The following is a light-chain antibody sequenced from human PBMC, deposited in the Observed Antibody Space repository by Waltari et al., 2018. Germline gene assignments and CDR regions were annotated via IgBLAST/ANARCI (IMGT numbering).Light chain of an antibody. Sequence: EIVLTQSPGTLSVSPGERATLSCRASQSVSSNLAWYQQNPGQAPRLLIYGASTRATGIPARFSGSGSGTEFTLTISSLQSEDFAVYYCQQYNNWPPMYTFGQGTKLEIK. V-gene: IGKV3-15*01. CDR1: QSVSSN. CDR3: QQYNNWPPMYT. CDR2: GAS. J-gene: IGKJ2*01.